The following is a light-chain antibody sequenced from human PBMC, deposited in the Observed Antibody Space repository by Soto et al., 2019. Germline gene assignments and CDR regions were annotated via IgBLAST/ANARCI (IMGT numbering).Light chain of an antibody. Sequence: DIQLTQSPSFLSASVGDRVTITCRASQGISTSLAWYQQKPGKAPKLLTYAASTLQTGVPSRFSGSGSGTEFTLTNSSLQAEDFATYYCQQVNSYPITFGQGTRLEIK. J-gene: IGKJ5*01. V-gene: IGKV1-9*01. CDR3: QQVNSYPIT. CDR1: QGISTS. CDR2: AAS.